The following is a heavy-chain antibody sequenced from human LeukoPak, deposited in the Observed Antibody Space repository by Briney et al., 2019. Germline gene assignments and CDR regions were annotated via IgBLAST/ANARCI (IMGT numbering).Heavy chain of an antibody. CDR3: ARQLHYYYYYMDV. D-gene: IGHD2-15*01. CDR1: GGSISSSSYY. Sequence: SETLSLTCTVSGGSISSSSYYWGWIRQPPGKGLEWIGEINHSGSTNYNPSLKSRVTISVDTSKNQFSLKLSSVTAADTAVYYCARQLHYYYYYMDVWGKGTTVTISS. CDR2: INHSGST. V-gene: IGHV4-39*01. J-gene: IGHJ6*03.